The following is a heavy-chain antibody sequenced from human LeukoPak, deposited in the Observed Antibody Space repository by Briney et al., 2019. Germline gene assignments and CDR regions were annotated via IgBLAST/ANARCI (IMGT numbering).Heavy chain of an antibody. D-gene: IGHD2-2*01. V-gene: IGHV4-34*01. Sequence: SETLSLTCAVYGGSFSGYYWCWIRQPPGKGLEWIGEINHSGSTNYNPSLKSRVTISVDTSKNQFSLKLSSVTAADTAVYYCARDHYQPRANDAFDIWGQGTMVTVSS. CDR1: GGSFSGYY. CDR3: ARDHYQPRANDAFDI. CDR2: INHSGST. J-gene: IGHJ3*02.